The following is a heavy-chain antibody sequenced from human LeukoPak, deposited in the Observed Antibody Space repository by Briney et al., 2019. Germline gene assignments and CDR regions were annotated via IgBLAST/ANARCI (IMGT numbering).Heavy chain of an antibody. V-gene: IGHV3-7*01. D-gene: IGHD3-10*01. CDR1: GFTFSSYW. CDR3: ARAGRGYYGSGRLDY. J-gene: IGHJ4*02. CDR2: IKQDGSEK. Sequence: GGSMRLSCAASGFTFSSYWMSWVRQVAGKGLEWVANIKQDGSEKYYVDSVKGRFTISRDNAKNSLYLQMNSLRAEDTAVYYCARAGRGYYGSGRLDYWGQGTLVTVSS.